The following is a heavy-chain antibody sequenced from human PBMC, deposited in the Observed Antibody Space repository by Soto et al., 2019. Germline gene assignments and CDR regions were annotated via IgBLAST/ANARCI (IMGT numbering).Heavy chain of an antibody. V-gene: IGHV3-30*18. CDR2: ISYAGSHK. CDR1: GFTFSNYG. CDR3: EKDSGEPHDPTLYNWFDP. J-gene: IGHJ5*02. Sequence: QVQLVESGGGLVQPGRSLRLSCEAYGFTFSNYGFHWVRQAPGKGLEWVAVISYAGSHKYYTDSVKGRFTISRDNSKNTLSLQMNNLRPDDTAVSDCEKDSGEPHDPTLYNWFDPWGRGTLVTVSS. D-gene: IGHD3-10*01.